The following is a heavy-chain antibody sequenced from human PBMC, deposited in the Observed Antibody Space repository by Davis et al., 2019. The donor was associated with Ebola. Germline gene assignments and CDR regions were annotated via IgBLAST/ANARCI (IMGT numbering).Heavy chain of an antibody. CDR3: ARPYIRRDGYNTAFDI. J-gene: IGHJ3*02. V-gene: IGHV3-74*01. CDR1: GFTFSSYA. CDR2: INSDGSST. D-gene: IGHD5-24*01. Sequence: HTGGSLRLSCAASGFTFSSYAMSWVRQAPGKGLVWVSRINSDGSSTSYADSVKGRFTISRDNAKNTLYLQMNSLRAEDTAVYYCARPYIRRDGYNTAFDIWGQGTMVTVSS.